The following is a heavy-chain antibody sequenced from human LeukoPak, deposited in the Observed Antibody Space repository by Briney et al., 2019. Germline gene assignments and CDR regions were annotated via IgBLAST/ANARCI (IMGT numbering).Heavy chain of an antibody. D-gene: IGHD6-6*01. V-gene: IGHV3-23*01. CDR2: ISGSGGST. CDR1: GFTFSSYA. CDR3: ARDGSSSWVFQPRSGRLDY. Sequence: PGGSLRLSCAASGFTFSSYAMSWVRQAPGKGLEWVSAISGSGGSTYFADSVKGRFTISRDNAKNSLYLQMNSLRAEDTAVYYCARDGSSSWVFQPRSGRLDYWGQGTLVTVSS. J-gene: IGHJ4*02.